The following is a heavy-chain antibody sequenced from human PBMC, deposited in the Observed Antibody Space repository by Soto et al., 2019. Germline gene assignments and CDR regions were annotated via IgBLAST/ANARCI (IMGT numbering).Heavy chain of an antibody. V-gene: IGHV3-7*01. CDR2: IKPDGSQG. Sequence: GGSLRLSCATSGFTFSSYALHWVRQAPGKGLEWVANIKPDGSQGFYVDSVKGRFTISRDNSKNSLYLQMNSLTADDTAVYFCAREGRLLGAFDVWGQGTKVTVSS. J-gene: IGHJ3*01. CDR1: GFTFSSYA. CDR3: AREGRLLGAFDV. D-gene: IGHD5-12*01.